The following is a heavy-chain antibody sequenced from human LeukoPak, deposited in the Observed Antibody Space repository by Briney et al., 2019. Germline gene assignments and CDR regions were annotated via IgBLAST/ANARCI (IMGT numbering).Heavy chain of an antibody. D-gene: IGHD2-21*02. V-gene: IGHV3-49*04. CDR3: TRECCDWDVNFDY. Sequence: GGSLRLSCTASGFTFGDYAMSWVRQAPGKGLEWVGFIRNKASGGTTDYAASVRGRFTISRDDSKSIAYLQMNSLKIEDTAVYYCTRECCDWDVNFDYWGQGTLVTVSS. CDR2: IRNKASGGTT. CDR1: GFTFGDYA. J-gene: IGHJ4*02.